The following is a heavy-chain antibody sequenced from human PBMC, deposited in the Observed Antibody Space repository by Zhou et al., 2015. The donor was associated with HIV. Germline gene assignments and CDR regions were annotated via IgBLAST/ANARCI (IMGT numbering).Heavy chain of an antibody. CDR2: IIPIFGTA. CDR3: AREAKGSGFY. V-gene: IGHV1-69*01. CDR1: SSYA. Sequence: SSYAISWVRQAPGQGLEWMGGIIPIFGTANYAQKFQGRVTITADESTSTAYMELSSLRSEDTAVYYCAREAKGSGFYWGQGTLVTVSS. D-gene: IGHD3-10*01. J-gene: IGHJ4*02.